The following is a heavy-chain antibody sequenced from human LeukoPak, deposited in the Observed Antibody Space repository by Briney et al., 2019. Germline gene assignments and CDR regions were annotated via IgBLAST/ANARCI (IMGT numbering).Heavy chain of an antibody. CDR1: GGSISGYY. CDR2: IYYSGST. Sequence: SETLSLTCTVSGGSISGYYWSWIRQPPGKGLEWIGYIYYSGSTNYNPSLKSRVTISVDTSKNQFSLKLSSVTAADTAVYYCARVTAEPTYYYYGMDVWGQGTTVTVSS. V-gene: IGHV4-59*01. CDR3: ARVTAEPTYYYYGMDV. J-gene: IGHJ6*02.